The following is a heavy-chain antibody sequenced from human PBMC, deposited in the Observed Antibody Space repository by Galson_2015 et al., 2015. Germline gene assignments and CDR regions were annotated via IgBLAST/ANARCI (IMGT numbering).Heavy chain of an antibody. CDR1: GGSMHSGDYN. CDR2: IYYSGRT. Sequence: TLSLTCTVSGGSMHSGDYNWGWIRQPPGKGLEWIGYIYYSGRTYYNPSLKSRVTISVDTSRNQFSLKLTYVTAADTAVYYCARGGEWSYFGFHIWGQGTMVTVSS. V-gene: IGHV4-30-4*01. D-gene: IGHD3-10*01. CDR3: ARGGEWSYFGFHI. J-gene: IGHJ3*02.